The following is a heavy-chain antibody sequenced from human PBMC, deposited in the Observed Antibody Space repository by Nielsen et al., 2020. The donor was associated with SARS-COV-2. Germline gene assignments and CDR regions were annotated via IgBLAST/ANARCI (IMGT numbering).Heavy chain of an antibody. Sequence: SETLSLTCVVSGGSTSNRNLWSWVRQPPGQGLEWIGDIYHTGNTHYNPSLKSRVTISVDKSKNQFSLKLSSVTTADTAVYYCAIRSSGYYNWFDPWGQETLVTVSS. D-gene: IGHD3-22*01. CDR1: GGSTSNRNL. V-gene: IGHV4-4*02. CDR2: IYHTGNT. CDR3: AIRSSGYYNWFDP. J-gene: IGHJ5*02.